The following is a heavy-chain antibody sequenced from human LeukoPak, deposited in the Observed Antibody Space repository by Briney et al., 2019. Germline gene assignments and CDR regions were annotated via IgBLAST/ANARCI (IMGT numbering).Heavy chain of an antibody. V-gene: IGHV3-23*01. Sequence: GGSLRLSCAASGFTFSSYAMSWVRQATGKGLEWVSAISGSGGSTYYADSVKGRFTISRDNSKNTLYLQMNSLRAEDTAVYYCAKSVPHYYDSSGYYYDYYYYGMDVWGQGTTVTVSS. J-gene: IGHJ6*02. CDR3: AKSVPHYYDSSGYYYDYYYYGMDV. CDR2: ISGSGGST. D-gene: IGHD3-22*01. CDR1: GFTFSSYA.